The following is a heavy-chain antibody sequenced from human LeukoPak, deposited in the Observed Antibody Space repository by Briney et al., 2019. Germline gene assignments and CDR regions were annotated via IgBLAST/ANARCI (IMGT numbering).Heavy chain of an antibody. V-gene: IGHV4-31*03. Sequence: SETLSLTCTVSGVSISSDNYFWSWIRQHPGKGLEWLGYIYHSGSAYYNPSLKSRLTISVDTSKNQFSLKLNSVIAADTAVYYCAREVNEPASTDAFDIWGQGTMVTVSS. D-gene: IGHD2-15*01. CDR1: GVSISSDNYF. CDR2: IYHSGSA. J-gene: IGHJ3*02. CDR3: AREVNEPASTDAFDI.